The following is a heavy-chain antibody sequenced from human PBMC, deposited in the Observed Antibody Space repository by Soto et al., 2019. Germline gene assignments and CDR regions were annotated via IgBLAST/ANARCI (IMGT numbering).Heavy chain of an antibody. D-gene: IGHD2-15*01. Sequence: AVKVSCKASGGTFSSYAISWVRQAPGQGLEWMGGIIPIFGTANYAQKFQGRVTITADESTSTAYMELSSLRSEDTAVYYCASDGYCSGGSCYSGVTASYYYGMDVWGQGTTVTVSS. V-gene: IGHV1-69*01. J-gene: IGHJ6*02. CDR3: ASDGYCSGGSCYSGVTASYYYGMDV. CDR1: GGTFSSYA. CDR2: IIPIFGTA.